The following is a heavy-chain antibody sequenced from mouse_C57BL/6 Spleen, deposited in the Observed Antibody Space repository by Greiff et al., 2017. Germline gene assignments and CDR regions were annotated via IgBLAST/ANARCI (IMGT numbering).Heavy chain of an antibody. CDR3: ARSHYGSSYAWYFDV. CDR1: GYTFTSYW. D-gene: IGHD1-1*01. CDR2: IYPSDSET. V-gene: IGHV1-61*01. Sequence: QVQLKQPGAELVRPGSSVKLSCKASGYTFTSYWMDWVKQKPGQGLEWIGNIYPSDSETHYNQKFKDKATLTVDKSSSTAYMQLSSLTSEDSAVYYCARSHYGSSYAWYFDVWGTGTTVTVSS. J-gene: IGHJ1*03.